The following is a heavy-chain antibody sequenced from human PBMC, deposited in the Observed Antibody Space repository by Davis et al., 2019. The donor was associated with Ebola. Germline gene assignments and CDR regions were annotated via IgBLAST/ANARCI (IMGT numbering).Heavy chain of an antibody. J-gene: IGHJ6*02. CDR3: ARSTVTTFYYYYGMDV. CDR1: GFTFSSYA. V-gene: IGHV3-30-3*01. Sequence: GESLKISCAASGFTFSSYAMHWVRQAPGKGLEWVAVISYDGSNKYYADSVKGRFTISRDNSKNTLYLQMNSLRAEDTAVYYCARSTVTTFYYYYGMDVWGQGTTVTVSS. D-gene: IGHD4-11*01. CDR2: ISYDGSNK.